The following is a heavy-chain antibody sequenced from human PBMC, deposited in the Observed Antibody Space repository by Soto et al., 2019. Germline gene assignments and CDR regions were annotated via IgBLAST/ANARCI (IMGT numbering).Heavy chain of an antibody. V-gene: IGHV3-48*03. CDR2: MSVSGYRT. CDR3: PREGSGGDTDAFDL. D-gene: IGHD2-21*02. J-gene: IGHJ3*01. Sequence: EVQLVESGGGLVQPGGSLRRSCAASGFRVSAYEMDWVRQAPGKGLEWVSFMSVSGYRTYYPDSVKGRFTISRTNAKNSMYLQMDSLTAEDTGVYYCPREGSGGDTDAFDLWGQGTMVTVSS. CDR1: GFRVSAYE.